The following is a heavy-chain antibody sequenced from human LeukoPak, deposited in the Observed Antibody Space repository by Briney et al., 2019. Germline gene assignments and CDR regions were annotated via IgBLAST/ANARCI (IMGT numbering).Heavy chain of an antibody. Sequence: GGSLRLSCAASGFSFSSYGMSWVRQAPGKGLEWVSAFSGSGTSTYYADSVKGRFTISRDNSKNTLYLQMNSLRADDTAVYYCAKGGSSSWDYFDYWGQGTLVTVSS. CDR1: GFSFSSYG. V-gene: IGHV3-23*01. J-gene: IGHJ4*02. CDR2: FSGSGTST. CDR3: AKGGSSSWDYFDY. D-gene: IGHD6-13*01.